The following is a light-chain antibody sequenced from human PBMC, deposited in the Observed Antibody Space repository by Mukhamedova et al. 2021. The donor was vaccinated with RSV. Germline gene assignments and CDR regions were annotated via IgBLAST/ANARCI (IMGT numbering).Light chain of an antibody. V-gene: IGLV3-1*01. CDR2: QDS. CDR1: KLGDKY. J-gene: IGLJ2*01. CDR3: QAWDSSPGV. Sequence: GQTASITCSGDKLGDKYACWYQQKPGQFPVLVIYQDSKRPSGIPERFSGSNSGNTATLTISGTQAMDEADYYCQAWDSSPGVFG.